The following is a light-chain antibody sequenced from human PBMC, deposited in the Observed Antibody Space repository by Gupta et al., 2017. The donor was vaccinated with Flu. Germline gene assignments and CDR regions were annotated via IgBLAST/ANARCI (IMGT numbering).Light chain of an antibody. J-gene: IGKJ5*01. CDR2: LGS. V-gene: IGKV2-28*01. CDR3: MQALQTPPT. CDR1: QSLLHSNGYNY. Sequence: ISCRSSQSLLHSNGYNYLDWYLQKPGQSPQLLIYLGSNRASGVPDRFSGSGSGTDFTLKISRVEAEDVGVYYCMQALQTPPTFGQGTRLEIK.